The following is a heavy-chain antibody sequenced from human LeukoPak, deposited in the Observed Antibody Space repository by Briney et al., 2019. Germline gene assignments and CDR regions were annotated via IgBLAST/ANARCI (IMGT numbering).Heavy chain of an antibody. V-gene: IGHV3-48*01. J-gene: IGHJ4*02. D-gene: IGHD5-18*01. CDR3: ARGGYSYGFRTFDY. Sequence: PGGSLRLPCAASGFTFSSYSMNWVRQAPGKGLEWVSYISSSSSTIYYADSVEGRFTISRDNAKNSLYPQMNSLRAEDTAVYYCARGGYSYGFRTFDYWGQGTLVTVSS. CDR2: ISSSSSTI. CDR1: GFTFSSYS.